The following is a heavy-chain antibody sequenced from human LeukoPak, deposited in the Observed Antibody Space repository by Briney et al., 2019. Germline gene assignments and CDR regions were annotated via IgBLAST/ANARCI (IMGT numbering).Heavy chain of an antibody. Sequence: SETLSLTCTVSGGSISSSSYYWGWIRQPPGKGLEWIGSIYYSGSTYYNPSLKSRVTISVDTSKNQFSLKLSSVTAADTAVYYCARDNSGSYYFDYWGQGTLVTVSS. D-gene: IGHD1-26*01. V-gene: IGHV4-39*07. J-gene: IGHJ4*02. CDR2: IYYSGST. CDR1: GGSISSSSYY. CDR3: ARDNSGSYYFDY.